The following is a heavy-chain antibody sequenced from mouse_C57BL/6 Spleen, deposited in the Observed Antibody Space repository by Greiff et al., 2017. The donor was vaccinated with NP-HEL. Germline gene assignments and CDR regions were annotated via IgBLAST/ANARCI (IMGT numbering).Heavy chain of an antibody. CDR3: ARVYGNFWYFDV. Sequence: EVQRVESGPGLVKPSQSLSLTCSVTGYSITSGYYWNWIRQFPGNKLEWMGYISYDGSNNYNPSLKNRISITRDTSKNQFFLKLNSVTTEDTATYYCARVYGNFWYFDVWGTGTTVTVSS. V-gene: IGHV3-6*01. J-gene: IGHJ1*03. D-gene: IGHD2-1*01. CDR1: GYSITSGYY. CDR2: ISYDGSN.